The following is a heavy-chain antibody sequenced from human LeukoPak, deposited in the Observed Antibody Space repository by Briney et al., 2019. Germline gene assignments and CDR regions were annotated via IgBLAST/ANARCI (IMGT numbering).Heavy chain of an antibody. CDR2: ISAYNGNT. D-gene: IGHD4-23*01. Sequence: ASVKVSCKASGYTFSIYGFSWVRQAPGQGLEWMGWISAYNGNTNYAQKFQGRVTMTTDTSTSTAHMELRSLRSDDTAVYYCARQGYSGHSQGAADYWGQGTLVTVSS. CDR1: GYTFSIYG. V-gene: IGHV1-18*01. CDR3: ARQGYSGHSQGAADY. J-gene: IGHJ4*02.